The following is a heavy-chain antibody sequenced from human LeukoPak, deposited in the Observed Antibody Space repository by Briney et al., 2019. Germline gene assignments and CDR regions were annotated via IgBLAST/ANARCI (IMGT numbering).Heavy chain of an antibody. Sequence: SVKVSCKASGGTFSSYAISWVRQAPGQGLEWMGGIIPIFGTANYAQKFQGRVTITTDESTSTAYMELSSLRSEDTAVYYCARVERGVGDYYYYMDVWGKGTTVTVSS. J-gene: IGHJ6*03. V-gene: IGHV1-69*05. CDR3: ARVERGVGDYYYYMDV. CDR1: GGTFSSYA. CDR2: IIPIFGTA. D-gene: IGHD1-1*01.